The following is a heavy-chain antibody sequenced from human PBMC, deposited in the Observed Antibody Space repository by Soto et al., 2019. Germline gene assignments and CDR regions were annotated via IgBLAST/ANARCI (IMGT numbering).Heavy chain of an antibody. CDR1: GFTFSDYY. CDR3: ASDREAKVDGLQVYAALYYCCYP. CDR2: ISSSGSTI. D-gene: IGHD2-8*01. J-gene: IGHJ5*02. Sequence: QVQLVESGGGLVKPGGSLRLSCAASGFTFSDYYMSWLRQAPGKGMEWVSYISSSGSTIYYADSVKGRFTISRDNAKNSLYLQKNSLRAEHSSGYFCASDREAKVDGLQVYAALYYCCYPSGQGTLVVFSS. V-gene: IGHV3-11*01.